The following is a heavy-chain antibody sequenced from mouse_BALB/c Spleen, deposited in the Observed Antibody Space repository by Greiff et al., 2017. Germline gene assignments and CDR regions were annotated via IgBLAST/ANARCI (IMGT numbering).Heavy chain of an antibody. D-gene: IGHD1-1*02. CDR3: ARKGGYYGYAMDY. CDR1: GYTFTSYW. Sequence: QVQLQQPGAELVRPGASVKLSCKASGYTFTSYWINWVKQRPGQGLEWIGNIYPSDSYTNYNQKFKDKATLTADKSSNTAYMQLSSLTSEDSAVYFCARKGGYYGYAMDYWGQGTSVTVSS. J-gene: IGHJ4*01. CDR2: IYPSDSYT. V-gene: IGHV1-69*02.